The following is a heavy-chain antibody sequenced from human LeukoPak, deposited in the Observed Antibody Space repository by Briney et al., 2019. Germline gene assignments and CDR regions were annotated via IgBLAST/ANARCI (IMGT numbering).Heavy chain of an antibody. V-gene: IGHV4-59*01. CDR3: ARDQNLDYYYGTDV. J-gene: IGHJ6*02. Sequence: SETLSCNSSGYGVTISGNYWSWIRQPPGHELEWCGNIYYSGSTNYNPALKSRVTISVDTSKNQYSLKLSSVTAADTAVYYCARDQNLDYYYGTDVWGQGTTVTVSS. CDR2: IYYSGST. CDR1: GVTISGNY.